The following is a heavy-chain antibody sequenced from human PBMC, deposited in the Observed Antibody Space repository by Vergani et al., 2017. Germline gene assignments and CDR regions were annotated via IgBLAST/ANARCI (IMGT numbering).Heavy chain of an antibody. CDR3: ARGRGDNWYCDL. Sequence: QLQLQESGPGLVKPSETLSLICTVSGGSINPSSSFWGWIRQSPGKGLVWIGSINYVGRTYYIPCLQSLATVFVDTSKNQFFLNLTSVTTADTAGYYCARGRGDNWYCDLWGRGTLVTVSS. CDR1: GGSINPSSSF. V-gene: IGHV4-39*01. J-gene: IGHJ2*01. D-gene: IGHD3-10*01. CDR2: INYVGRT.